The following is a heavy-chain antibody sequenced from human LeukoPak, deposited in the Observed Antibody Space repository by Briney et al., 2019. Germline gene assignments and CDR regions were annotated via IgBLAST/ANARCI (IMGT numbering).Heavy chain of an antibody. Sequence: ASVKVSCKASGYTFTSYYMHWVRQAPGQGLEWMGIINPSGGSTSYAQKFQGRVTMTRDTSTSTVYMELSSLRSEDTAVYYCARDSSFGGITTYYFDYWGQGILVTVSS. CDR1: GYTFTSYY. CDR2: INPSGGST. V-gene: IGHV1-46*01. CDR3: ARDSSFGGITTYYFDY. J-gene: IGHJ4*02. D-gene: IGHD3-16*01.